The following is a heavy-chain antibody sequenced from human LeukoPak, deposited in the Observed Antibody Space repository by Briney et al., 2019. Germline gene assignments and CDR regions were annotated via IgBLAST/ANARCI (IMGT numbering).Heavy chain of an antibody. D-gene: IGHD1-26*01. V-gene: IGHV3-30*18. CDR2: ISYDGSNK. Sequence: PGRSLRLSCAASRFTFSSYGMHWVRQAPGKGLDWVAVISYDGSNKYYADSVKGRFTISRNNSKNTLYLQMNSLRAEDTAVYYCTKEIGGSWGGDLDYWGQGTLATVSS. CDR3: TKEIGGSWGGDLDY. J-gene: IGHJ4*02. CDR1: RFTFSSYG.